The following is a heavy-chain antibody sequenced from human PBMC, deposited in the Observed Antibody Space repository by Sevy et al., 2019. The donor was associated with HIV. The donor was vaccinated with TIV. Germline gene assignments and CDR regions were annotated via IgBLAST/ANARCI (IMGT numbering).Heavy chain of an antibody. CDR3: ATTREYYSDNSGYIDY. CDR1: GYSLTDLS. Sequence: ASAKVSCKVSGYSLTDLSMHWVRQAPGIGLEWMGRFDPEDGETIYAQKFQGRVTMTEDTSRDTAYMELSSLRSEDTAMYYCATTREYYSDNSGYIDYWGQGTLVTVSS. D-gene: IGHD3-22*01. J-gene: IGHJ4*02. V-gene: IGHV1-24*01. CDR2: FDPEDGET.